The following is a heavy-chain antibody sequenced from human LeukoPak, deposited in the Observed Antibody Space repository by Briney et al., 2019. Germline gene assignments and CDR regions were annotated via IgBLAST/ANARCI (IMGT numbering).Heavy chain of an antibody. CDR3: ARRGTGHGMDV. D-gene: IGHD1-1*01. V-gene: IGHV3-74*01. CDR1: GFSFSGHW. CDR2: INNDGSSA. J-gene: IGHJ6*02. Sequence: GGSLRLSCIASGFSFSGHWIHWVRQVPGKGLVWVSRINNDGSSASYVDSVKGRFTISRDNAKNTLFLQMNSLRAEDTAVYYCARRGTGHGMDVWGQGTTVIVSS.